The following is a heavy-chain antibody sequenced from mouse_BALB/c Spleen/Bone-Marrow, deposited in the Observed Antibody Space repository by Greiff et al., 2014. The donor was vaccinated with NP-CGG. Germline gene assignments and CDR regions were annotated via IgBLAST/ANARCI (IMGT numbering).Heavy chain of an antibody. Sequence: VNLVESGPGLVAPSQSLSITCTVSGFSLTNYGVHWVRQPPGKGLEWLGVIWTEGSTNYKSTLTSRLGISKSTSKSQVSLKMNSLQTDYSAMSYNARITTVTGAMDYWGQGTSVTVSS. CDR3: ARITTVTGAMDY. J-gene: IGHJ4*01. D-gene: IGHD1-2*01. CDR2: IWTEGST. CDR1: GFSLTNYG. V-gene: IGHV2-9*02.